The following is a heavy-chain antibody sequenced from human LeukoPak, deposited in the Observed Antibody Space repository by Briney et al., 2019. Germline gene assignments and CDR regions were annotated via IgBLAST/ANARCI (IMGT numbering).Heavy chain of an antibody. CDR2: ISYGGGT. CDR1: GGSISSFY. Sequence: SETLSLACAVSGGSISSFYWSWVRQPPGKGLEWVGYISYGGGTTYNPSLKRRVSMSIDTSKNQFSLRLSSVTAADTALYYCARVGDTSGYFYYFDYWGQGTLVTVSS. CDR3: ARVGDTSGYFYYFDY. V-gene: IGHV4-59*08. J-gene: IGHJ4*02. D-gene: IGHD3-22*01.